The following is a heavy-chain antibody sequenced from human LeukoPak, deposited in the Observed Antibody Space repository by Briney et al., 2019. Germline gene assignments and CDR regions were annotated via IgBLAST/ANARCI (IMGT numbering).Heavy chain of an antibody. Sequence: GRSLRLSCAASGFTFSSYGMHWVRQAPGKGLEWVAVISYDGSNKYYADSVKGRFTISKDNSKNTLYLQMNSLRAEDTAVYYCAKDWYYDILTGYNSYGMDVWGQGTTVTVSS. CDR2: ISYDGSNK. J-gene: IGHJ6*02. CDR1: GFTFSSYG. V-gene: IGHV3-30*18. D-gene: IGHD3-9*01. CDR3: AKDWYYDILTGYNSYGMDV.